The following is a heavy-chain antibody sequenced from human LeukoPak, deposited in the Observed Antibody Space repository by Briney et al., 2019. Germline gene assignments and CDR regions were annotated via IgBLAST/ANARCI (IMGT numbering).Heavy chain of an antibody. J-gene: IGHJ3*02. Sequence: GGSLRLSCAAYGFIFRNYYMSWVRQAPGKGLEWVANIKQDGSEQFYMDSVKGRFTISRDNAKNSLYLQMNSLRAEETSVYYCAREDIVVIPATMDDAFDIWGQGTVVTVSS. CDR3: AREDIVVIPATMDDAFDI. D-gene: IGHD2-2*01. CDR2: IKQDGSEQ. CDR1: GFIFRNYY. V-gene: IGHV3-7*01.